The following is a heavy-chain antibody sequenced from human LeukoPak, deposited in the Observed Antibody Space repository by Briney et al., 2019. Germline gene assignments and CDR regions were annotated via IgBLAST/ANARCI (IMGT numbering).Heavy chain of an antibody. CDR3: ARDGGRGSGWDFDY. V-gene: IGHV1-69*05. Sequence: SVKVSCKASGDTFSNYVIYWVRQAPGQGLEWMGGIIPIFGTANYAQKFQGRVTITTDESTSTAYMELSSLRSEDTAVYYCARDGGRGSGWDFDYWGQGTLVTVSS. D-gene: IGHD6-19*01. CDR1: GDTFSNYV. J-gene: IGHJ4*02. CDR2: IIPIFGTA.